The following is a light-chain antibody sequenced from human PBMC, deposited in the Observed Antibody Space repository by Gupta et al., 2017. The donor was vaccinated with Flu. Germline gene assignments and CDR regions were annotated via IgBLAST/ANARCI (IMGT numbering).Light chain of an antibody. CDR1: QSVDTK. J-gene: IGKJ2*01. CDR3: LQYNDWPYT. Sequence: EIVMTQSPATLSVSLGERATPSCRASQSVDTKLAWYQQKPGQSPRLLIYAASSTATGIPPRFSGSGSGTEFALTVSSLQSEDFAVYYCLQYNDWPYTFGQGTKVEIK. CDR2: AAS. V-gene: IGKV3-15*01.